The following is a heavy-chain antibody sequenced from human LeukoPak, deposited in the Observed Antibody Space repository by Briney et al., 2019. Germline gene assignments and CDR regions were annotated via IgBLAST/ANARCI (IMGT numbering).Heavy chain of an antibody. CDR1: GGSFSGYY. CDR3: ARGRGPDYGDYQDDY. J-gene: IGHJ4*02. CDR2: INHSGST. Sequence: PSETLSLTCAVYGGSFSGYYWSWIRQPPGKGLEWIGEINHSGSTNYNPSLKSRVTISVDTSKNQFSLKLSSVTAADTAVYYCARGRGPDYGDYQDDYWGQGTLVTVSS. D-gene: IGHD4-17*01. V-gene: IGHV4-34*01.